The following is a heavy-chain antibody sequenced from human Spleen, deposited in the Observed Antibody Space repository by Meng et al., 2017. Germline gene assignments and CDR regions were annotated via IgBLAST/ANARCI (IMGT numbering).Heavy chain of an antibody. CDR1: GGSISSGSYY. D-gene: IGHD6-13*01. V-gene: IGHV4-61*02. J-gene: IGHJ4*02. CDR3: ARASFGSWDLIDY. Sequence: LRLSCTVSGGSISSGSYYWSWIRQPAGKGLEWIGRIYTSGSTNYNPSLKSRVTISLDTSKTQFSLKLSSVTAADTAVYYCARASFGSWDLIDYWGQGSLVTVSS. CDR2: IYTSGST.